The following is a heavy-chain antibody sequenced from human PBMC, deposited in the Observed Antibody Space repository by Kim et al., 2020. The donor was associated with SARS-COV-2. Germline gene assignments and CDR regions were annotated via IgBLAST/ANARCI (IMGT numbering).Heavy chain of an antibody. J-gene: IGHJ5*02. Sequence: GGSLRLSCAAFGFDFSTSWMHWVRQAPGKGLVWVSRIRSDGGDITYVDSVKGRFTISRDNAKNTLYLQMNGLRTEDTAVYYCAKVGDYDSSGCYAFLRSWRQRPRVPVST. CDR2: IRSDGGDI. CDR1: GFDFSTSW. D-gene: IGHD3-22*01. CDR3: AKVGDYDSSGCYAFLRS. V-gene: IGHV3-74*03.